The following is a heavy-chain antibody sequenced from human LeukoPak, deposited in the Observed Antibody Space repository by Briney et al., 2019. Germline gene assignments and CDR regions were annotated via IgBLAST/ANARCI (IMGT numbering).Heavy chain of an antibody. CDR3: ARGRITMVRGVHNWFDP. CDR1: GYTLTELS. CDR2: FNPEDGGT. J-gene: IGHJ5*02. Sequence: ASVKVSCKISGYTLTELSMYWVRQAPGKGLEWMGGFNPEDGGTIYAQKFEGRVTMSEDTSTDTAYMELSSLRSEDTAVYYCARGRITMVRGVHNWFDPWGQGTLVTVSS. V-gene: IGHV1-24*01. D-gene: IGHD3-10*01.